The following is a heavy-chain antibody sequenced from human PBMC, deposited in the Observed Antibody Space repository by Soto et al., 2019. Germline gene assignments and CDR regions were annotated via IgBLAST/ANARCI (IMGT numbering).Heavy chain of an antibody. CDR2: INPNSGGT. Sequence: ASVKVSCKASGYTFTGYYMHWVRQAPGQGLEWMGWINPNSGGTNYAQKFQGRVTMTRDTSISTAYMELSRLRSDDTAVYYCARIQVSLAAYSYSGTDVWGHGTTATVS. CDR3: ARIQVSLAAYSYSGTDV. D-gene: IGHD5-18*01. J-gene: IGHJ6*02. CDR1: GYTFTGYY. V-gene: IGHV1-2*02.